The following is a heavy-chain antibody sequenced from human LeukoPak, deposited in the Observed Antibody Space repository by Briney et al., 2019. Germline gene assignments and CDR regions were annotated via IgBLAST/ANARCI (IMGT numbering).Heavy chain of an antibody. J-gene: IGHJ4*02. CDR1: GFAFSSYE. CDR3: AKDIIRGRGYSYGIDY. Sequence: GGSLRLSCAASGFAFSSYEMNWVRQAPGKGLEWVSYISSSGSTIYYADSVKGRFTISGDNSKNSLYLQMNSLRAEDTALYYCAKDIIRGRGYSYGIDYWGQGTLVTVSS. CDR2: ISSSGSTI. D-gene: IGHD5-18*01. V-gene: IGHV3-48*03.